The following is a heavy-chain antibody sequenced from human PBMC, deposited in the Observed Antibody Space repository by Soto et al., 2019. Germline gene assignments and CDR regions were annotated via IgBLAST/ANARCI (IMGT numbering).Heavy chain of an antibody. Sequence: QVQLVQSGAEVKKPGSSVKVSCKASGGTFSSYAISRVRQAPGHGLEWMVGIIPIFGTANYAQKFQGRVTITADESTSTAYMELSSLRSEDTAVYYCARHYDYVWGSSNLFFDYWGQGTLVTVSS. D-gene: IGHD3-16*01. CDR1: GGTFSSYA. CDR2: IIPIFGTA. CDR3: ARHYDYVWGSSNLFFDY. V-gene: IGHV1-69*01. J-gene: IGHJ4*02.